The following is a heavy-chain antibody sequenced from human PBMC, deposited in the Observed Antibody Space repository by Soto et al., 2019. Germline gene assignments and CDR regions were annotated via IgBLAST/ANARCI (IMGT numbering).Heavy chain of an antibody. Sequence: EVQLVESGGGLVQPGGSLRLSCATSGFTFNTYWMHWVRQAPGKGLEWVSRINSDGSRTSYADSVKGRFTISRDNAKKTLYLTADSLSTEGTAVYYGARGAGGCYYMDVWGKGTTVTVTS. CDR1: GFTFNTYW. J-gene: IGHJ6*03. V-gene: IGHV3-74*01. CDR2: INSDGSRT. D-gene: IGHD3-10*01. CDR3: ARGAGGCYYMDV.